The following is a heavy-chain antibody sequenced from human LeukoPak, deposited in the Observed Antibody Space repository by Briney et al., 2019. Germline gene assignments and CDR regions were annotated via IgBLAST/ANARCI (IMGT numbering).Heavy chain of an antibody. CDR2: IHSSGRT. D-gene: IGHD5-12*01. Sequence: PSETLSLTCTVSGDPSSSYYWSWIRQPPGKTLEWIGYIHSSGRTNYNPSLKSRVTMSVDTSKNQFSLKLSSVTAADTAVYYCVRGGGYLPDYWGQGTLVTVSS. J-gene: IGHJ4*02. V-gene: IGHV4-59*01. CDR1: GDPSSSYY. CDR3: VRGGGYLPDY.